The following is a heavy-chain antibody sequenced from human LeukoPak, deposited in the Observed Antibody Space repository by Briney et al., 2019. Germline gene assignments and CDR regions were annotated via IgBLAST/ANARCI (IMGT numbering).Heavy chain of an antibody. Sequence: GGSLRLSCAASGFTFSDYTMNWVRQAPGKGLEWVSFIGRSGSTIYYADSVKGRFTCSRDNAKNSLHLQMNSLRAEDTAVYYCATNHPNGGGGRYFDWSPIDWGQGTLVTVSS. J-gene: IGHJ4*02. CDR2: IGRSGSTI. CDR3: ATNHPNGGGGRYFDWSPID. CDR1: GFTFSDYT. V-gene: IGHV3-48*04. D-gene: IGHD3-9*01.